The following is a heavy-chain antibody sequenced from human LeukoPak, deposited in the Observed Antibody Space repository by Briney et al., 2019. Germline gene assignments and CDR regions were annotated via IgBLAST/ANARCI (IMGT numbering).Heavy chain of an antibody. Sequence: PSETLSLTCTVSGGSISSYYWSWIRQPPGKGLEWIGYIYYSGSTNYNPSLKSRVTISVDTSKNQFSLKLSSVTAAGTAVYYCARSKYNWNDGDYYYYGMDVWGQGTTVTVSS. CDR3: ARSKYNWNDGDYYYYGMDV. J-gene: IGHJ6*02. D-gene: IGHD1-1*01. V-gene: IGHV4-59*01. CDR1: GGSISSYY. CDR2: IYYSGST.